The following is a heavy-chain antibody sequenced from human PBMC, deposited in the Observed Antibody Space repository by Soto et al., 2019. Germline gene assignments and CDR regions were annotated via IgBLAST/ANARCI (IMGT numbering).Heavy chain of an antibody. CDR1: GFTFNSYG. J-gene: IGHJ4*02. Sequence: QVQLVESGGGVVQPGRSLRLSCAASGFTFNSYGMHWVRQAPGKGLEWVAVISYDGSDKYYADSVKGRFAISRDNSKNALYLQMNSLRAEDPAVYYCSKDLDGLQGLVDSSFCFDDWGQGTLVTVSS. CDR2: ISYDGSDK. D-gene: IGHD3-16*02. V-gene: IGHV3-30*18. CDR3: SKDLDGLQGLVDSSFCFDD.